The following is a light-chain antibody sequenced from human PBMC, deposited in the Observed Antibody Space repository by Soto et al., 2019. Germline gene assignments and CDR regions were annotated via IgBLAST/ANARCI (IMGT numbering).Light chain of an antibody. Sequence: DIQMNQSPSTLSAPVGDRVTITCRASQRISNWLAWYQQKPGKAPNLLIYKASSLESGVPSRFSGYGSGTEFTLTISSLQPDDFATYYCQQYNAYPLTFGGGTKVDIK. V-gene: IGKV1-5*03. CDR3: QQYNAYPLT. J-gene: IGKJ4*01. CDR1: QRISNW. CDR2: KAS.